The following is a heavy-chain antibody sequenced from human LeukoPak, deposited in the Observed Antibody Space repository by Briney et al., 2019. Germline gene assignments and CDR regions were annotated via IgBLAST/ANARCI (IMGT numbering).Heavy chain of an antibody. CDR2: ISTYNGNT. D-gene: IGHD3-10*01. V-gene: IGHV1-18*01. CDR3: ARDNTMVRGVIDWFDP. CDR1: GYTFTSYG. J-gene: IGHJ5*02. Sequence: ASVKVSCKASGYTFTSYGISWGRQAPGQGLEWMGWISTYNGNTNYAQKFQGRVTMTTDTSTSTAYMELRSLRSDDTAVYYCARDNTMVRGVIDWFDPWGQGTLVTVSS.